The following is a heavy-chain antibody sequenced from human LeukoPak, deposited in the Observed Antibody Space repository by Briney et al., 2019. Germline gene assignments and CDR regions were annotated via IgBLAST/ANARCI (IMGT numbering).Heavy chain of an antibody. CDR2: ISYDGSNK. CDR3: AKEKSIRFLEWLSNYFDY. Sequence: AGGSLRLSCAASGFTFSSYGMHWVRQAPGKGLEWVAVISYDGSNKYYADSVKGRFTISRDNSKNTLHLQMNSLRAEDTAVYYCAKEKSIRFLEWLSNYFDYWGQGTLVTVSS. V-gene: IGHV3-30*18. J-gene: IGHJ4*02. D-gene: IGHD3-3*01. CDR1: GFTFSSYG.